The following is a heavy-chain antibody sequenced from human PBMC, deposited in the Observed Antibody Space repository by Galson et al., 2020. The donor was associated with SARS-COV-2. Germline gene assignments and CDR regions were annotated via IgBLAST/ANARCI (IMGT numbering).Heavy chain of an antibody. D-gene: IGHD6-19*01. CDR1: GGSISSSSYY. V-gene: IGHV4-39*01. Sequence: SETLSLTCTVSGGSISSSSYYWGWIRQPPGKGLEWIGSIYYSGSTYYNPSLKSRVTISVDTSKNQFSLKLSSVTAADTAVYYCARPNSSGWPRGGSWFDPWGQGTLVTVSS. CDR3: ARPNSSGWPRGGSWFDP. J-gene: IGHJ5*02. CDR2: IYYSGST.